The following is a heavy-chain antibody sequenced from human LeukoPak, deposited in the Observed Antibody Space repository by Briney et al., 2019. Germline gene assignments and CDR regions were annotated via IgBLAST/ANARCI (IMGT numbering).Heavy chain of an antibody. V-gene: IGHV1-2*02. CDR3: ARVGLLYYYYMDV. J-gene: IGHJ6*03. CDR1: GYTFTGYY. D-gene: IGHD3-10*01. Sequence: GASVKVSCKASGYTFTGYYMHWVRQAPGQGLEWMGWINPNSGGTNYAQKFQGRVTITRNTSISTAYMELSSLRSEDTAVYYCARVGLLYYYYMDVWGKGTTVTVSS. CDR2: INPNSGGT.